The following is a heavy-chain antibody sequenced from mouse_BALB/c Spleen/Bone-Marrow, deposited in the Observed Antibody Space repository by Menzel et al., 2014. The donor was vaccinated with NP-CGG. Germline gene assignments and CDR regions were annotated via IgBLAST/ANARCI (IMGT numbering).Heavy chain of an antibody. D-gene: IGHD2-4*01. Sequence: EVNLVESGGGLVKSGGSLKLSCAASGFTFNSYGMSWVCQTPEKRLEWVATISGGGSYTFNPDSMKGRFSISRDNAKNNLYLQLSSLRSEDTSLYYCARHAYYDQTEVSFVYWGQGTLVTVSA. V-gene: IGHV5-9-2*01. CDR2: ISGGGSYT. J-gene: IGHJ3*01. CDR3: ARHAYYDQTEVSFVY. CDR1: GFTFNSYG.